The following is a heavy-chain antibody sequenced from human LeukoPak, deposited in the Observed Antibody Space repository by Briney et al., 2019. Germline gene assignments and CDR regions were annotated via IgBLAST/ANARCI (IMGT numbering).Heavy chain of an antibody. J-gene: IGHJ6*04. CDR2: IWYDGSNK. Sequence: GGSLRLSCAASGFTFSSYGMHWVRQAPGKGLEWVAVIWYDGSNKYYAGSVKGRFTISRDNSKNTLYLQMNSLRAEDTAVYYCARARGYCSGGSCPALGGMDVWSKGTTVTVSS. V-gene: IGHV3-33*01. CDR3: ARARGYCSGGSCPALGGMDV. D-gene: IGHD2-15*01. CDR1: GFTFSSYG.